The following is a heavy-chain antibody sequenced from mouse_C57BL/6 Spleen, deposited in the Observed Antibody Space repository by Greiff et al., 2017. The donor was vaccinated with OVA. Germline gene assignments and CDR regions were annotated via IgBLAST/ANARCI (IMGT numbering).Heavy chain of an antibody. CDR1: GYTFTSYW. J-gene: IGHJ2*01. Sequence: VQLQQPGAELVMPGASVKLSCKASGYTFTSYWMHWVKQRPGQGLEWIGEIDPSDSYTNYNQKFKGKSTLTVDKSSSTAYLQLSSLTSEDSAVYYSARNYYGSSYLDYWGQGTTLTGSS. D-gene: IGHD1-1*01. CDR2: IDPSDSYT. V-gene: IGHV1-69*01. CDR3: ARNYYGSSYLDY.